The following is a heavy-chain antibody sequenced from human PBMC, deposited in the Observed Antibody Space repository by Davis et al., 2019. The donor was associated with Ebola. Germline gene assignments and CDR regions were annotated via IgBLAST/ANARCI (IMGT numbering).Heavy chain of an antibody. CDR2: IKQDGSEK. Sequence: LSLTCAASGFTFSSYWMSWVRQAPGKGLEWVANIKQDGSEKYYVDSVKGRFTISRDNAKNSLYLQMNSLRAEDTAVYYCAREGFWSGYHNYYYYYGMDVWGQGTTVTVSS. CDR1: GFTFSSYW. V-gene: IGHV3-7*03. D-gene: IGHD3-3*01. J-gene: IGHJ6*02. CDR3: AREGFWSGYHNYYYYYGMDV.